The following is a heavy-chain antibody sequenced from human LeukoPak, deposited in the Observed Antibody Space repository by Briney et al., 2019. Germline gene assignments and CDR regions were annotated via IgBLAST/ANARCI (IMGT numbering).Heavy chain of an antibody. CDR2: ISYDGSNK. V-gene: IGHV3-30*19. D-gene: IGHD4-17*01. Sequence: GRSLRLSCAASGFAFSSYGMHWVRQAPGKGLEWVAVISYDGSNKYYADSVKGRFTISRDNSKNTLYLQMNSLRAEDTAVYYCARGNYGDYVNYWGQGTLVTVSS. J-gene: IGHJ4*02. CDR1: GFAFSSYG. CDR3: ARGNYGDYVNY.